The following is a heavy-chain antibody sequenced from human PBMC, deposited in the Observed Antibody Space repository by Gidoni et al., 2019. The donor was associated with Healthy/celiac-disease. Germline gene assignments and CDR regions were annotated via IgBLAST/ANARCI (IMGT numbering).Heavy chain of an antibody. CDR1: GGPISSSSYY. CDR3: ASLTVAGKSFVDY. Sequence: QLQLQESGPGLVKPSETLSLTCTVSGGPISSSSYYWGWIRQPPGKGLEWIGSIYYSGRTSYNPSLKSRVTISVDTSKTQFSLKLGSVTAADTAVYYCASLTVAGKSFVDYWGQGTLVTVSS. CDR2: IYYSGRT. V-gene: IGHV4-39*01. D-gene: IGHD6-19*01. J-gene: IGHJ4*02.